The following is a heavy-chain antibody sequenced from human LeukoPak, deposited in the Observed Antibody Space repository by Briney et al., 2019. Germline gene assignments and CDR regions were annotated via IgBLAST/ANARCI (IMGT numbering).Heavy chain of an antibody. V-gene: IGHV3-23*01. CDR1: GFTVSDYS. D-gene: IGHD3-22*01. J-gene: IGHJ4*02. CDR2: ISGSGSYT. Sequence: GGSLRLSCAASGFTVSDYSMSWVRQAPGKGLEWISAISGSGSYTDYADSVKGRFTISKDNSKNTLYMRMSSLRAEDTAVYFCAKRRYDSSGHFDSWGQGTLVTVSS. CDR3: AKRRYDSSGHFDS.